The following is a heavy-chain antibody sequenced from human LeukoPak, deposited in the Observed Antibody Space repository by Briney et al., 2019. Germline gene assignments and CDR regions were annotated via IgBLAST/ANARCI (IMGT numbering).Heavy chain of an antibody. V-gene: IGHV3-48*02. CDR3: ASGLHIYYYYGMDV. CDR2: ISSSSSTI. Sequence: PGGSLRLSCAASEFTFSSYSMNWVRQAPGKGLEWVSYISSSSSTIYYADSVKGRFTISRDNAKNSLYLQMNSLRDEDTAVYYRASGLHIYYYYGMDVWGQGTTVTVSS. J-gene: IGHJ6*02. CDR1: EFTFSSYS.